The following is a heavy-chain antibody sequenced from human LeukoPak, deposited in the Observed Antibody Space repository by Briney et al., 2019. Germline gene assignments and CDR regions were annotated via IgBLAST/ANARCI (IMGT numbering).Heavy chain of an antibody. CDR1: GGTFSSYA. D-gene: IGHD4-17*01. Sequence: GASVKVSCKASGGTFSSYAISWVRQAPGQGLEWMGRIIPIFGIANYAQKFQGRVTITADKSTSTAYMELSSLRSEDTAVYYCARVPYDYGDYVSSHYGMDVWGQGTTVTVSS. CDR2: IIPIFGIA. J-gene: IGHJ6*02. V-gene: IGHV1-69*17. CDR3: ARVPYDYGDYVSSHYGMDV.